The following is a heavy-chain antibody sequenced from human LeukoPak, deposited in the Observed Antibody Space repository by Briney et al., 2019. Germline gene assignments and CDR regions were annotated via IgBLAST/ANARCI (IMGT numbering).Heavy chain of an antibody. J-gene: IGHJ6*03. CDR2: LYPSGST. D-gene: IGHD3-10*01. CDR3: VRGLRVDGSGSYYNRAFGYYMDV. V-gene: IGHV4-61*02. CDR1: GGSISSGSYY. Sequence: SETLSLTCTVSGGSISSGSYYWSWIRQPAGKGLEWIGLLYPSGSTNNSPSLKSRVTISVDTSKNQFSLKLSSMTAADTAVYYCVRGLRVDGSGSYYNRAFGYYMDVWGKGTTVTVSS.